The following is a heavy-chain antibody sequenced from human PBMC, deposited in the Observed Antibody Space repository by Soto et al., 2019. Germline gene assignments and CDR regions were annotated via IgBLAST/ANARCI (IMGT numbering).Heavy chain of an antibody. J-gene: IGHJ6*02. D-gene: IGHD2-15*01. Sequence: PSETLSLTCAVSGGSISSSNWGSWVRQPPGKGLEWIGEIYHSGSTNYNPSLKSRVTISVDKSKNQFSLKINSVTAADTAVYYCARVRTAYCYSSIDVWGQGPTVTVSS. CDR1: GGSISSSNW. CDR3: ARVRTAYCYSSIDV. CDR2: IYHSGST. V-gene: IGHV4-4*02.